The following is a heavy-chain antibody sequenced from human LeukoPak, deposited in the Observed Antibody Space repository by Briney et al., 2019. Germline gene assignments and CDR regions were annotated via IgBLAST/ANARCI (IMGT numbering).Heavy chain of an antibody. Sequence: SQTLSLTCAISGDSVSSNSAAWNWIRQSPSRGLEWLGRTYYRSKWYYDYAVSVKSRMTINPDTTKNQFSLQLNSVTPEDTAVYYCARGGSGWSVSLFDPWGQGALVTVSS. V-gene: IGHV6-1*01. CDR3: ARGGSGWSVSLFDP. CDR2: TYYRSKWYY. CDR1: GDSVSSNSAA. J-gene: IGHJ5*02. D-gene: IGHD6-13*01.